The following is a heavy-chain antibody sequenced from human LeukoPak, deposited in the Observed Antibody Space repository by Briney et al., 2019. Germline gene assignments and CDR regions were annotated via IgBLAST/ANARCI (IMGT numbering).Heavy chain of an antibody. Sequence: SVKVSCKASGGTFSSYAISWVRQAPGQGLEWMGGIIPIFGIENYAQTFQGRVTITAYKSTSTAYMELSSLRAEDTAVYYCAREDEYGGKFWAFDIWGQGTMVTVSS. CDR2: IIPIFGIE. V-gene: IGHV1-69*10. J-gene: IGHJ3*02. CDR3: AREDEYGGKFWAFDI. D-gene: IGHD4-23*01. CDR1: GGTFSSYA.